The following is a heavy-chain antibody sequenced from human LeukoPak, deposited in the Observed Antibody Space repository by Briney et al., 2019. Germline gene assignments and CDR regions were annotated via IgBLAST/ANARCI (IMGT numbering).Heavy chain of an antibody. J-gene: IGHJ6*03. V-gene: IGHV4-59*01. CDR2: IYYSGST. Sequence: SETLSLTCTVSGGSISSYYWSWIRQPPGKGLEWIGYIYYSGSTNYNPSLKSRVTISVDTSKNQFSLKLSSVTAADTAVYYCAREVPRPYYMDVRGKGTTVTVSS. CDR1: GGSISSYY. CDR3: AREVPRPYYMDV.